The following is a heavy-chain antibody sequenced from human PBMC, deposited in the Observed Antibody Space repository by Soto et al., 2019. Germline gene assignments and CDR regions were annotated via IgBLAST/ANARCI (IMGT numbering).Heavy chain of an antibody. Sequence: SETLSLTCTVSGGSISSYYWNWIRQPPGKGLEWIGYIYNSGNTNYNPSLRSRVTISVDTSKNQFSLKLTSVTAADTAVYYCAAPPRYWGQGTLVTVS. CDR1: GGSISSYY. CDR2: IYNSGNT. D-gene: IGHD6-6*01. J-gene: IGHJ4*02. CDR3: AAPPRY. V-gene: IGHV4-59*01.